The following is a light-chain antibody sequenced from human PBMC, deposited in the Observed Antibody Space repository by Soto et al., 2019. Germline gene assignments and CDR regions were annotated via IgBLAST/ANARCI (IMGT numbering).Light chain of an antibody. CDR3: QQYNNLPPIP. J-gene: IGKJ5*01. CDR2: GAS. Sequence: EVGVTQSPATLSVTKGERATLSCRASQSVSSNLAWYQQKPGQAPRLLIYGASTRATGIPARFSGSGSGTESTLTISSLQSEDFAVYYCQQYNNLPPIPFGQGTRLAIK. V-gene: IGKV3-15*01. CDR1: QSVSSN.